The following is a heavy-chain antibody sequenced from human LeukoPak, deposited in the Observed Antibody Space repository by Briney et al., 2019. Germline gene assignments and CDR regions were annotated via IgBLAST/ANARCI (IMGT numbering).Heavy chain of an antibody. V-gene: IGHV6-1*01. D-gene: IGHD4-23*01. CDR1: GDSVSSNSAA. CDR3: ARGIRLTSVVEYLF. CDR2: TYYRYKWYN. J-gene: IGHJ4*02. Sequence: SQTLTLTCAISGDSVSSNSAAWNVIRQSPSRSLEWLGRTYYRYKWYNDYAVSVKSRITINPDTSKNQFSLQLNSVTPEDTAVYYCARGIRLTSVVEYLFWGQGTLVTVSS.